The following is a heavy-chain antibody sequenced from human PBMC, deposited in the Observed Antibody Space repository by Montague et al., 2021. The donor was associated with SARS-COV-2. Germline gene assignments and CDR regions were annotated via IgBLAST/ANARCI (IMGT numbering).Heavy chain of an antibody. V-gene: IGHV4-61*02. Sequence: TLSLTCTVSGGSISSGSYYWSWIRQPAGKGLEWIGRIYTSGSTNYNPSLKSRVTISVDTSKNQFSLKLSSVTAADTAVYYCARIHSSGWAYFFDYWGQGTLVSVSS. J-gene: IGHJ4*02. CDR2: IYTSGST. D-gene: IGHD6-19*01. CDR1: GGSISSGSYY. CDR3: ARIHSSGWAYFFDY.